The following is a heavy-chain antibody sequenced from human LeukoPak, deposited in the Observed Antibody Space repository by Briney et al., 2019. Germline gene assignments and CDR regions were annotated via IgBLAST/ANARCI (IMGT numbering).Heavy chain of an antibody. CDR2: INPNSGGT. V-gene: IGHV1-2*02. Sequence: ASVKVSCKASGYTFTGYYMNWVRQAPGQGLEWMGWINPNSGGTDYAQKFQGRVTMARDTSISTAYMELSRLRSDDTAVYYCARDRVGAGDNFDYWGQGTLVTVSS. J-gene: IGHJ4*02. D-gene: IGHD1-26*01. CDR3: ARDRVGAGDNFDY. CDR1: GYTFTGYY.